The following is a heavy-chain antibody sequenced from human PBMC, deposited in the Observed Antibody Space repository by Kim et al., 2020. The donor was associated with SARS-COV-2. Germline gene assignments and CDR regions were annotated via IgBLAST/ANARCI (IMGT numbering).Heavy chain of an antibody. Sequence: SETLSLTCAVYGGSFSGYYWSWIRQPPGKGLEWIGEINHSGSTNYNPSLKSRVTISVDTSKNQFSLKLSSVTAADTAVYYCASLSYCGGDCYSNWFDPWGQGTLVTVSS. V-gene: IGHV4-34*01. J-gene: IGHJ5*02. CDR1: GGSFSGYY. CDR2: INHSGST. D-gene: IGHD2-21*02. CDR3: ASLSYCGGDCYSNWFDP.